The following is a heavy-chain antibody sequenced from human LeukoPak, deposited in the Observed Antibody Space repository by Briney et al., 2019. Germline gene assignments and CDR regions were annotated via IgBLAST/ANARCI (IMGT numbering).Heavy chain of an antibody. Sequence: SETLSLTCSVSGGSISSSSYYWGWIRQPPGKGLEWIGNIYYSGSTYYIPSLKSRVTISVDTSKNQFSLNLISVTAADTAVYYCARSPQGTATTANWLDPWGQGTLVTVSS. CDR1: GGSISSSSYY. V-gene: IGHV4-39*07. D-gene: IGHD4-17*01. J-gene: IGHJ5*02. CDR2: IYYSGST. CDR3: ARSPQGTATTANWLDP.